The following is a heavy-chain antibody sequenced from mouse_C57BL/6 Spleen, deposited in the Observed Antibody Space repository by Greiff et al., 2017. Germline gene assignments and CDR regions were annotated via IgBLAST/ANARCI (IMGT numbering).Heavy chain of an antibody. Sequence: EVKLMESGGGLVQSGRSLRLSCATSGFTFSDFYMEWVRQAPGKGLEWIAASRNKANDYTTEYSASVKGRFIVSRDTSQSILYLQMNALRAEDTAIYYCARDARFTGAMDYWGQGTSVTVSS. CDR1: GFTFSDFY. CDR2: SRNKANDYTT. V-gene: IGHV7-1*01. D-gene: IGHD1-1*01. J-gene: IGHJ4*01. CDR3: ARDARFTGAMDY.